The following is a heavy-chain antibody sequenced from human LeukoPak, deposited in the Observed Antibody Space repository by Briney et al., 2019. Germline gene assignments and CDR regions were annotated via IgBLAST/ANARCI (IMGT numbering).Heavy chain of an antibody. D-gene: IGHD6-13*01. Sequence: SETLSLTCAVSGGSISSSNWWSWVRQPPGKGLEWIGEIYHSGSTNYNPSLKSRVTISVDKSKNQFSLKLSSVTAADTAVYYCARKSSSSWYRARPRAELDYWGQGTLVTVSS. CDR1: GGSISSSNW. CDR3: ARKSSSSWYRARPRAELDY. V-gene: IGHV4-4*02. CDR2: IYHSGST. J-gene: IGHJ4*02.